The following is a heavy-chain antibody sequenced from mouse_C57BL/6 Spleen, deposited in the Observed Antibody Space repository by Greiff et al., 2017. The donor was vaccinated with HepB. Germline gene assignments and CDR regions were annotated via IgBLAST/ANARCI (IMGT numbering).Heavy chain of an antibody. CDR1: GYAFRSSW. V-gene: IGHV1-82*01. D-gene: IGHD2-4*01. Sequence: VQLQQSGPELVKPGASVKISCKASGYAFRSSWMNWVKQRPGKGLEWIGRIYPGDGDTNYNGKFKGKATLTADKSSSTAYMQLRSLTSEDSAVYFCARYDYDYAWFAYWGQGTLVTVSA. CDR2: IYPGDGDT. CDR3: ARYDYDYAWFAY. J-gene: IGHJ3*01.